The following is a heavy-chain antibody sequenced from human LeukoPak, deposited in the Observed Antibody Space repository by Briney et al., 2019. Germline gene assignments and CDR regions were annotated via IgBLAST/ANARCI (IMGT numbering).Heavy chain of an antibody. CDR2: IIPIFGTA. D-gene: IGHD2-2*01. V-gene: IGHV1-69*13. J-gene: IGHJ4*02. CDR3: ASLGYCSSTSCFDY. CDR1: GGTFSSYA. Sequence: SVKVSCKASGGTFSSYAISWVRQAPGQGLEWMGGIIPIFGTANYAQKFQGRVTITADESTSTAYMELSSLRSEDTAVYYCASLGYCSSTSCFDYWGQGTLVTVSS.